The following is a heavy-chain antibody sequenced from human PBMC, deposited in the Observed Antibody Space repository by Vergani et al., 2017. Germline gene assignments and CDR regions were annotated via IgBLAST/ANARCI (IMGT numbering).Heavy chain of an antibody. CDR1: GYTFTSYG. Sequence: QVQLVQSGAEVKKPGASVKVSCKASGYTFTSYGISWVRQAPGQGLEWMGWISAYNGNTNYAQKLQGRVTMTTDTSTSTAYMELRSLRSDDTAVYYCAREGLLSGCSGYDSGDYYYYYMDVWGKGTTVTVSS. CDR2: ISAYNGNT. CDR3: AREGLLSGCSGYDSGDYYYYYMDV. J-gene: IGHJ6*03. V-gene: IGHV1-18*01. D-gene: IGHD5-12*01.